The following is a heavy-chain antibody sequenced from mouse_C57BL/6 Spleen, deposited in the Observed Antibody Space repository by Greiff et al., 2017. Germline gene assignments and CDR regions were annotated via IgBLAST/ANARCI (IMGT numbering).Heavy chain of an antibody. CDR2: IRNKANGYTT. CDR3: ARSLDDGQYVGFAY. J-gene: IGHJ3*01. CDR1: GFTFTDYY. V-gene: IGHV7-3*01. Sequence: EVQLVESGGGLVQPGGSLSLSCAASGFTFTDYYMSWVRQPPGKALEWLGFIRNKANGYTTEYSASVKGRFTISRENAQSILYLQMKALRAEDSDTDYCARSLDDGQYVGFAYWGQGTLVTVSA. D-gene: IGHD2-3*01.